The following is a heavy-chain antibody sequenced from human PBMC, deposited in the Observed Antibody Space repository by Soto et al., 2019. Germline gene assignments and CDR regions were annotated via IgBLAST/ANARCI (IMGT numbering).Heavy chain of an antibody. V-gene: IGHV3-74*01. D-gene: IGHD2-15*01. CDR2: INNDGSVS. CDR1: GFTFSNYW. Sequence: EVQLVESGGGLVQPGGSLRLSCVASGFTFSNYWMYWVRQAPGEGLVWVSRINNDGSVSSYADSVKGRLTISRDNVKNTLYLQMDSLRAEDTAVYYCARGDCVGGTCYSLACSFYYYMDVWGKGTTVTVFS. CDR3: ARGDCVGGTCYSLACSFYYYMDV. J-gene: IGHJ6*03.